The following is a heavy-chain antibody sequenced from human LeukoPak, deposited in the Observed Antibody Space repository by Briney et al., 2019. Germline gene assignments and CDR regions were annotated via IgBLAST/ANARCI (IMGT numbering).Heavy chain of an antibody. CDR1: GGSISSYY. D-gene: IGHD2-2*01. Sequence: SETLSLTCTVSGGSISSYYWSWIRQPAGKGLEWIGRIYTSGSTNYNLSLKSRVTMSVDTSKNQFSLKLSSVTAADTAVYYCARDLYCSSTSCYSGYYYGMDVWGQGTTVTVSS. CDR2: IYTSGST. CDR3: ARDLYCSSTSCYSGYYYGMDV. V-gene: IGHV4-4*07. J-gene: IGHJ6*02.